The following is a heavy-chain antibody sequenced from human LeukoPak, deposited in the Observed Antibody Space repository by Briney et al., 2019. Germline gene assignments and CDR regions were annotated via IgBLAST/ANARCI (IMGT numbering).Heavy chain of an antibody. CDR3: ARGIAVVGIRFDY. Sequence: GGSLRLSCAASGFTFSRSWMSWVRHTPGKGLEWVANIKQDGSEQYYVDSVKGRFTISRDNAKNSLHLQMNSLGAEDTAVYYCARGIAVVGIRFDYWGQGTLVTVSS. V-gene: IGHV3-7*01. CDR2: IKQDGSEQ. CDR1: GFTFSRSW. D-gene: IGHD6-19*01. J-gene: IGHJ4*02.